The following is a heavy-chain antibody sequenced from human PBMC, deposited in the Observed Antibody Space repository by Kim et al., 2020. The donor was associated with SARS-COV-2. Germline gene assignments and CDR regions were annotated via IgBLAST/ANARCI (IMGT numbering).Heavy chain of an antibody. J-gene: IGHJ6*02. CDR2: IYHSGST. CDR3: ARVEPESYYGMDV. CDR1: GGSISSGGYS. V-gene: IGHV4-30-2*01. Sequence: SETLSLTCAVSGGSISSGGYSWSWIRQPPGKGLEWIGYIYHSGSTYYNPSLKSRVTISVDRSKNQFSLKLSSVTAADTAVYYCARVEPESYYGMDVWGQGTTVTVSS.